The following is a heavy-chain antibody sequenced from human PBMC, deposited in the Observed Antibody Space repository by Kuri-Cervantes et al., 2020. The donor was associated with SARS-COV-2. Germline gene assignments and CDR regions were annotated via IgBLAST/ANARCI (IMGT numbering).Heavy chain of an antibody. J-gene: IGHJ6*02. D-gene: IGHD6-13*01. Sequence: GESLKISCAASGFTFSSYAMSWVRQAPGKGLEWVSAISGSGGSTYYADSVKGRFTISRDNSKNTLYLQLNSLRAEDTAVYYCARDYSTNFMDVWGQGTTVTVSS. CDR2: ISGSGGST. CDR3: ARDYSTNFMDV. V-gene: IGHV3-23*01. CDR1: GFTFSSYA.